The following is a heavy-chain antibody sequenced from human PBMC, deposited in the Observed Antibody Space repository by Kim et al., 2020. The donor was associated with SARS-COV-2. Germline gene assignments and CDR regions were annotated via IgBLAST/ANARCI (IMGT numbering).Heavy chain of an antibody. D-gene: IGHD1-26*01. CDR3: AKGFSGSYYSAFDY. Sequence: ADAVKGRFTISRDNSKNTLFLQMNSLRAEETAVYYCAKGFSGSYYSAFDYWGQGTLVTVSS. J-gene: IGHJ4*02. V-gene: IGHV3-30*02.